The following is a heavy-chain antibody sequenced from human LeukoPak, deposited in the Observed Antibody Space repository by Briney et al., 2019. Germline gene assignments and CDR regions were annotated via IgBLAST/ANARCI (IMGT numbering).Heavy chain of an antibody. D-gene: IGHD6-19*01. Sequence: GRSLRLSCAASGFTFSSYGMHWVRQAPGKGLEWVAVISYDGSNKYFADSVKGRFTISRDNSKNTLYLQMNSLRAEDTAVYYCAKDSGIAVAGTLRAFDLWGQGTMVTVSS. V-gene: IGHV3-30*18. CDR2: ISYDGSNK. CDR3: AKDSGIAVAGTLRAFDL. J-gene: IGHJ3*01. CDR1: GFTFSSYG.